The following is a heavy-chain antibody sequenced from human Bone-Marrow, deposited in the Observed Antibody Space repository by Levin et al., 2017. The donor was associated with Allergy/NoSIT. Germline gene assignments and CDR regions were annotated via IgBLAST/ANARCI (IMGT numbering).Heavy chain of an antibody. J-gene: IGHJ4*02. CDR2: IPLDENT. V-gene: IGHV4-4*02. Sequence: TSETLSLTCAVSGGSISFSDWWTWVRQPPGKGLEWVGEIPLDENTHYNPSLKSRLTISIDKSRNQFSLKLNSVTAADTAVYYCARDPRGISAASDVWGPGTLVTVSS. CDR3: ARDPRGISAASDV. D-gene: IGHD6-13*01. CDR1: GGSISFSDW.